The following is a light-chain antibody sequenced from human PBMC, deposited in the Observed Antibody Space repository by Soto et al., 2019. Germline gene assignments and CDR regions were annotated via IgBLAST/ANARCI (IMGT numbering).Light chain of an antibody. CDR1: QSILTY. J-gene: IGKJ1*01. Sequence: DIPMTQSPSSLSASVGDRVTISCRPSQSILTYLNWYQQKPGKAPKLLIHTTSNLQSGVPSRFSGSGSGSDFTLTISSLQPEDFATYYCQQSFRVPQTFGQGTKVEIK. CDR3: QQSFRVPQT. CDR2: TTS. V-gene: IGKV1-39*01.